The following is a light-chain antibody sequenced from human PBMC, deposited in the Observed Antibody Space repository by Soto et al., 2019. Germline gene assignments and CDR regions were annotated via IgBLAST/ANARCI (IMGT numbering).Light chain of an antibody. CDR3: QQRASGPRT. V-gene: IGKV3-11*01. CDR2: NAS. CDR1: QSFXSS. J-gene: IGKJ4*02. Sequence: IVLTQSPGTLSLSPGERATLSCRASQSFXSSFAWYQQKPGQAPRFLXANASNRATGSPARLSGSGSGTDFTLTISGLEPEDFAVYFCQQRASGPRTFGGGTKVDIK.